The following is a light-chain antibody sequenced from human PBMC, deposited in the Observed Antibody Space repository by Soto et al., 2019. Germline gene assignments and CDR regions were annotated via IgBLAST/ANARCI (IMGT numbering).Light chain of an antibody. CDR1: SSDIGGSDY. Sequence: QSALTQAASVSGSPGQSITISCTGTSSDIGGSDYVSWYQKHPGKAPKVIIYEVSDRPSGVSDRFSGSKSGNTASLTISGLQAEDEADYYCSSYVTSGTLVFGGGTTVTVL. CDR2: EVS. V-gene: IGLV2-14*01. CDR3: SSYVTSGTLV. J-gene: IGLJ3*02.